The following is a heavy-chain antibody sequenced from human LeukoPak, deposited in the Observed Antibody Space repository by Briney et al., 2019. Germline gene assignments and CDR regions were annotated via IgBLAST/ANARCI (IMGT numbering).Heavy chain of an antibody. CDR2: IYYSGST. Sequence: SETLSLTCTVSGGSISSSSYYWGWIRQPPGKGLEWIGSIYYSGSTYYNPSLKSRLTISVDTSKNQFSLKLSSVTAADTAVYYCARGYSSSLTVDYWGQGTLVTVSS. V-gene: IGHV4-39*07. CDR3: ARGYSSSLTVDY. CDR1: GGSISSSSYY. D-gene: IGHD6-6*01. J-gene: IGHJ4*02.